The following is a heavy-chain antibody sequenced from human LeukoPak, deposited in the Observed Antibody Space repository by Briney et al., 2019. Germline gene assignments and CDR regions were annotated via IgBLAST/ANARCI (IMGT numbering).Heavy chain of an antibody. J-gene: IGHJ5*02. CDR2: INHSGST. D-gene: IGHD6-13*01. V-gene: IGHV4-34*01. CDR1: GGSFSGYY. CDR3: ARRDSSSWYGGWFDP. Sequence: SETLSLTCAVYGGSFSGYYWSWIRQPPGKGLERIGEINHSGSTNYNPSLKSRVTISVDTSKNQFSLKLSSVTAADTAVYYCARRDSSSWYGGWFDPWGQGTLVTVSS.